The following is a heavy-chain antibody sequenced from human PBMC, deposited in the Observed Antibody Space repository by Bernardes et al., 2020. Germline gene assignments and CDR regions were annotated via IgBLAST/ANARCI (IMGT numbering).Heavy chain of an antibody. CDR1: GFTFSSYA. J-gene: IGHJ4*02. D-gene: IGHD3-16*02. V-gene: IGHV3-23*01. Sequence: GGSLRLSCAASGFTFSSYAMSWVRQAPGKGLEWVSAISGSGGSTYYADSVKGRFTISRDNSKNTLYLQMNSLRAEDTAVYYCAKDKPPQFELSGAFDYWGQGTLVTVSS. CDR2: ISGSGGST. CDR3: AKDKPPQFELSGAFDY.